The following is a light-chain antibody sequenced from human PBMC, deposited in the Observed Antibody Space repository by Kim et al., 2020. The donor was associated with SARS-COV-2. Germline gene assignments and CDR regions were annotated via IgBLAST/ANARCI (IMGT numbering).Light chain of an antibody. CDR2: GTA. CDR1: QSVSSSY. Sequence: SHGERATLSCRASQSVSSSYLDGDQQKPGQAPRRLIYGTASRATGIPDRFSGSGSGTDFTLTINRLEPEDFAVYFCQQYDASPWTFGQGTKVDIK. V-gene: IGKV3-20*01. CDR3: QQYDASPWT. J-gene: IGKJ1*01.